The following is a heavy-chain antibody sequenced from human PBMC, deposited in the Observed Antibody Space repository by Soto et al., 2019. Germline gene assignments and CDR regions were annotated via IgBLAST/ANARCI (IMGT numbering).Heavy chain of an antibody. CDR1: GGSISSYY. CDR2: IYYRGST. CDR3: ARVLSSRGAYRAFDI. V-gene: IGHV4-59*01. Sequence: QVQLQESGPGLVKPSENLSLTCTVSGGSISSYYWSWIRQPPGKGLEWIGYIYYRGSTNYNPPLKGRVTISVDTSKNQFSLKLGSVTAADTAGYGCARVLSSRGAYRAFDIWGQGTMVTASS. J-gene: IGHJ3*02. D-gene: IGHD3-16*01.